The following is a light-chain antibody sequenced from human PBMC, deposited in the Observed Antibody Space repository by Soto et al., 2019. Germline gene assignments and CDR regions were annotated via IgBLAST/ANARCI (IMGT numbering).Light chain of an antibody. Sequence: EIVMTESPLSLPVTPGEPASISCRSSQSLLHSNGYNYLDWYLQKPGQSPQLLIYLGSNRASGVPDRFSGSGSGTDFTLKISRVEAEDVGVYYCMQALQTPATFGQGTRLEI. CDR2: LGS. CDR1: QSLLHSNGYNY. V-gene: IGKV2-28*01. J-gene: IGKJ5*01. CDR3: MQALQTPAT.